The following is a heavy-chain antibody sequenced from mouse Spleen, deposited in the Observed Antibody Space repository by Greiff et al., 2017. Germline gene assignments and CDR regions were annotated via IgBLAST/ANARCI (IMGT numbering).Heavy chain of an antibody. J-gene: IGHJ4*01. V-gene: IGHV3-6*02. CDR3: ARENLAFYAMDY. CDR1: GYSITSGYY. Sequence: EVQLKESGPGLVKPSQSLSLTCSVTGYSITSGYYWNWIRQFPGNKLEWMGYISYDGSNNYNPSLKNRISITRDTSKNQFFLKLNSVTTEDTATYYCARENLAFYAMDYWGQGTSVTVSS. CDR2: ISYDGSN.